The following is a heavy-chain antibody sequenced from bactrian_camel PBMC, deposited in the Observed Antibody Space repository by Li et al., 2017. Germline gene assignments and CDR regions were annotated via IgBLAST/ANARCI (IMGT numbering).Heavy chain of an antibody. J-gene: IGHJ4*01. V-gene: IGHV3-2*01. D-gene: IGHD1*01. Sequence: VQLVESGGGSVQAGGSLRLSCIASGYSDSRLCMGWVRQASGKGLEWLSSMHSDCRNPTYSDSVKGRFTISRANVKNTVYLQMSGLNAEDTALYLCSTGSRITEASVQGQGTQVTVS. CDR1: GYSDSRLC. CDR2: MHSDCRNP.